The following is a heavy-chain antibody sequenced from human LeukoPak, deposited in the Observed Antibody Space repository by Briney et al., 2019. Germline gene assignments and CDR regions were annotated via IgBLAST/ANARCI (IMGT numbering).Heavy chain of an antibody. CDR1: GGSFSGYY. D-gene: IGHD5-12*01. J-gene: IGHJ1*01. CDR3: ARASGSGYYTYFQH. CDR2: INHSGST. V-gene: IGHV4-34*01. Sequence: SETLSLTCAVYGGSFSGYYWSWIRQPPGKGLEWIGEINHSGSTNYNPSLKSRVTISVDTSKNQFSLKLSSVTAADTAVYYCARASGSGYYTYFQHWGQGTLVTVSS.